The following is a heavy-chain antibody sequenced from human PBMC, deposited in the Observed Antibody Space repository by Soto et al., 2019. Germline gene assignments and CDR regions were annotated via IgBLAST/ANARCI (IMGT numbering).Heavy chain of an antibody. CDR3: ARRPGYSSSWYLDY. V-gene: IGHV4-30-4*01. J-gene: IGHJ4*02. Sequence: SETLSLTCTVSGGSISSGDYYWSWIRQPPGKGLEWIGYIYYSGSTYYNPSLKSRVTISVDTSKNQFSLKLSSVTAADTAVYYCARRPGYSSSWYLDYWGQGTLVTVSS. D-gene: IGHD6-13*01. CDR2: IYYSGST. CDR1: GGSISSGDYY.